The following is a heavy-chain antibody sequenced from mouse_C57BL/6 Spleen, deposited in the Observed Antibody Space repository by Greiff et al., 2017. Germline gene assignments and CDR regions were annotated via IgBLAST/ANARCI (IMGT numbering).Heavy chain of an antibody. D-gene: IGHD2-10*02. V-gene: IGHV1-22*01. CDR1: GYTFTDYN. Sequence: EVQLQQSGPELVKPGASVKMSCKASGYTFTDYNMHWVKQSHGKSLEWIGYINPNNGGTSYNQKFKGKATLTVNKSSSTAYMELRSLTSEDSAVYYCARSGYEGGGFDYWGQGTTLTVSS. CDR2: INPNNGGT. J-gene: IGHJ2*01. CDR3: ARSGYEGGGFDY.